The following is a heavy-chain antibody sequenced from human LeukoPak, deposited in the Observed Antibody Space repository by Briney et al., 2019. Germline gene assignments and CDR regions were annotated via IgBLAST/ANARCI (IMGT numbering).Heavy chain of an antibody. D-gene: IGHD6-13*01. Sequence: GGSLRLSCAASGFTFSSYAMHWVRQAPGKGLEWVAVISYDGSNKYYADSVKGRFTISRDNSKNTLYLQMNSLRAEDTAVYYCARDRGLGAAAGLDYWGQGTLVTVSS. CDR2: ISYDGSNK. V-gene: IGHV3-30-3*01. CDR3: ARDRGLGAAAGLDY. J-gene: IGHJ4*02. CDR1: GFTFSSYA.